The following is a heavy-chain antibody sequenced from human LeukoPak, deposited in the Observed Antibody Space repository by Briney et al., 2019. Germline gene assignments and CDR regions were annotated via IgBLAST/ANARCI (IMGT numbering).Heavy chain of an antibody. D-gene: IGHD1-26*01. V-gene: IGHV3-21*01. J-gene: IGHJ4*02. Sequence: PGGPLRLPCAPSGFTFSSYSMNGLRQAPGRGLEWVSSITSISSYIYYADSVKGRFTISRDNAKNSLYLQMNSLRAEDTAVYYCARDEDGSWGSDYWGQGTLVTVSS. CDR2: ITSISSYI. CDR1: GFTFSSYS. CDR3: ARDEDGSWGSDY.